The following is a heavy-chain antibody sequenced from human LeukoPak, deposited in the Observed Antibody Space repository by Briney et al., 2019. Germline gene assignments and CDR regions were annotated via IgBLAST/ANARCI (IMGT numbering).Heavy chain of an antibody. Sequence: PSETLSLTCTVSGGSISSYYWSWIRQPPGKGLEWIGYIYYSGSTNYNPSLKSRVTISVDTSKNQFSLKLSSVTAADTAVYYCARRRAKAGIDYWGQGTLVTVSS. D-gene: IGHD6-13*01. CDR3: ARRRAKAGIDY. J-gene: IGHJ4*02. CDR2: IYYSGST. CDR1: GGSISSYY. V-gene: IGHV4-59*08.